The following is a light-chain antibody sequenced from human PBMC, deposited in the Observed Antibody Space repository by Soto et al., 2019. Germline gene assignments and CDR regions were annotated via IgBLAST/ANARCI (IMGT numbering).Light chain of an antibody. V-gene: IGKV3-20*01. Sequence: EIVLTQSPGTLSLSPRERATLSCRASQSVSSSYLARYQQKPGQAPRLLIYGASSRATGIPDRISGSGSGTDFTLTISRLEPEDFAVYYCQQYGSSPLTFGGGTKVEIK. CDR3: QQYGSSPLT. CDR1: QSVSSSY. CDR2: GAS. J-gene: IGKJ4*01.